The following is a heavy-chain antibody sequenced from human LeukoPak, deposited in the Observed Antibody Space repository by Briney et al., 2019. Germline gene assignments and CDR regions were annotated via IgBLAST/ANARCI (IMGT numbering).Heavy chain of an antibody. Sequence: PGGSLRLSCAASGFDFYNFAMTWLRQAPGKGLEWVSAISGSGGSTYYADSVKGRFTISRDNSKNTLYLQMNSLRAEDTAVYYCAKGSSGSYSPFDYWGQGTLVTVSS. CDR3: AKGSSGSYSPFDY. CDR1: GFDFYNFA. J-gene: IGHJ4*02. V-gene: IGHV3-23*01. D-gene: IGHD3-10*01. CDR2: ISGSGGST.